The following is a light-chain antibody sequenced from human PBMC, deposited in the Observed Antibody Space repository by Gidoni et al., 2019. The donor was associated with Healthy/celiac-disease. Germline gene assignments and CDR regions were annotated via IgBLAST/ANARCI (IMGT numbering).Light chain of an antibody. CDR2: AAS. CDR1: QSISSY. Sequence: AIRTTQPPSSFSASIGDRVTITCRASQSISSYLDWYQQKPGKAPKLLIYAASTLQSGVPSRFSGSGSGTDFTLTISCLQSEDFATYYCQQYYSYPRTFGGGTKVEIK. CDR3: QQYYSYPRT. V-gene: IGKV1-8*01. J-gene: IGKJ4*02.